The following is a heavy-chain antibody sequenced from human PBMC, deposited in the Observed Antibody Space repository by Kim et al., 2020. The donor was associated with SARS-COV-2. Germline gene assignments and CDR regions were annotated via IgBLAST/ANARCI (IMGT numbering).Heavy chain of an antibody. CDR2: IYTSGST. CDR1: GGSISSYY. CDR3: ARGALYNWNYLNWFDP. J-gene: IGHJ5*02. D-gene: IGHD1-7*01. V-gene: IGHV4-4*07. Sequence: SETLSLTCTVSGGSISSYYWSWIRQPAGKGLEWIGRIYTSGSTNYNPSLKSRVTMSVDTSKNQFSLKLSSVTAADTAVYYCARGALYNWNYLNWFDPWGRGTLATVSS.